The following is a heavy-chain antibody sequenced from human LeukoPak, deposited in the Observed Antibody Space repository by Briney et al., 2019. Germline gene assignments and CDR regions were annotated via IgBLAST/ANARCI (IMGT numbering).Heavy chain of an antibody. D-gene: IGHD3-3*01. CDR2: IRYDGSNK. Sequence: GGSLRLSCAASGFTFSSYGMHWVRQAPGKGLEWVAFIRYDGSNKYYADSVKGRFTISRDNSKNTLYLQMNSLRAEDTAVYYCAKDGTIFGVAEDYYFDYWGQGTLVTVSS. J-gene: IGHJ4*02. CDR1: GFTFSSYG. CDR3: AKDGTIFGVAEDYYFDY. V-gene: IGHV3-30*02.